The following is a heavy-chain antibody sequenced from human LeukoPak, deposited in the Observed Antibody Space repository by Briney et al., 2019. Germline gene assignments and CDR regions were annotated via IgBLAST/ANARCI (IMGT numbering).Heavy chain of an antibody. J-gene: IGHJ4*02. CDR1: GFTFSSYA. CDR2: ISGSGGST. CDR3: AKGDIVVVVAATNFDY. V-gene: IGHV3-23*01. D-gene: IGHD2-15*01. Sequence: GGSLRLSCAASGFTFSSYAMSWVRQAPGKGLEWVSAISGSGGSTYYADSVKGRFTISRDNSKNTLYLQMNSLRAEDTAVYYCAKGDIVVVVAATNFDYWGQGTLVTVSS.